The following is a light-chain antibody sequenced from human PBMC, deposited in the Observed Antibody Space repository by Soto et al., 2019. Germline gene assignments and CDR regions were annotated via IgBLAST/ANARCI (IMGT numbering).Light chain of an antibody. CDR3: SSYRSSTTSYV. V-gene: IGLV2-14*01. J-gene: IGLJ1*01. CDR2: DVS. CDR1: SSDVGGYNS. Sequence: QSALTQPASVSGSPGQSITISCTGTSSDVGGYNSVSWYQQHPGKAPRLMVYDVSNRLSGVSNRFSGSKSGNTASLTISGLQAEDGADYYCSSYRSSTTSYVFGTGTKLTVL.